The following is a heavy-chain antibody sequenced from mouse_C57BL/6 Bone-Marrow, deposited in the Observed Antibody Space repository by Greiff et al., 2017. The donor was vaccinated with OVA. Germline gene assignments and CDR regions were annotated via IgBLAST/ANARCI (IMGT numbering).Heavy chain of an antibody. J-gene: IGHJ1*03. CDR3: ARWVYPGYFDV. V-gene: IGHV1-56*01. CDR1: GYTFTSHW. CDR2: LFPGSGST. D-gene: IGHD2-1*01. Sequence: VQLKESGPELVRPGASVKISCKAPGYTFTSHWMQWVRQRPGQGLEWIGELFPGSGSTYYNEKFKGKATLTVDTSSSTSYMPLSSLTAEDSVVYCCARWVYPGYFDVWGTGTTVTVSS.